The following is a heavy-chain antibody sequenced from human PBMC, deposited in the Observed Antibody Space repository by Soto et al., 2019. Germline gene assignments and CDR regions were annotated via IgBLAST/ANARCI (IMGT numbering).Heavy chain of an antibody. Sequence: EASVKVSCKASGGTFSSYAISWVRQAPGQGLEWMGGIIPIFGTANYAQKFQGRVTITADKSTSTAYMELSSLRSEDTAVYYCARQRDGDGYNWDYYGMDVWGQGTTVTVSS. CDR2: IIPIFGTA. J-gene: IGHJ6*02. CDR3: ARQRDGDGYNWDYYGMDV. V-gene: IGHV1-69*06. CDR1: GGTFSSYA. D-gene: IGHD5-12*01.